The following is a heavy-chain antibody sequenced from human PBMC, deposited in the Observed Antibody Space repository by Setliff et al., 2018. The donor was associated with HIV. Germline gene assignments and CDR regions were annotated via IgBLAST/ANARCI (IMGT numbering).Heavy chain of an antibody. J-gene: IGHJ4*02. V-gene: IGHV4-59*01. CDR3: ARDGVPGTAVAGTNLF. CDR2: IYYGGHT. CDR1: GGSISNYY. D-gene: IGHD6-19*01. Sequence: SETLSLTCTVSGGSISNYYWSWIRQSPGKGLEWIGYIYYGGHTNYNPSLKSRVTVSADTSKNQISLKLSSLTAADTAVFYCARDGVPGTAVAGTNLFWGQGTLVTVSS.